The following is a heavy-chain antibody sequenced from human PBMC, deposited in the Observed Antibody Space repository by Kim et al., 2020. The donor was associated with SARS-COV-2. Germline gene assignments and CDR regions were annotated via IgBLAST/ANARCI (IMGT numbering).Heavy chain of an antibody. CDR3: ARPPPDYYDSVDYFDY. CDR1: GYTFTGYY. Sequence: ASVKVSCKASGYTFTGYYMHWVRQAPGQGLEWMGWINPNSGGTNYAQKFQGRVTMTRDTSISTAYMELSRLRSDDTAVYYCARPPPDYYDSVDYFDYWGQGTLVTVSS. J-gene: IGHJ4*02. CDR2: INPNSGGT. V-gene: IGHV1-2*02. D-gene: IGHD3-22*01.